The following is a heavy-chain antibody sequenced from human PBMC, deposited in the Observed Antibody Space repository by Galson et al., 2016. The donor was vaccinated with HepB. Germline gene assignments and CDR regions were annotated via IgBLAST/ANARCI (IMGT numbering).Heavy chain of an antibody. D-gene: IGHD2-15*01. Sequence: SETLSLTCTVSGGSIISHYWTWIRQPPGKGLEWIGNIYYRGSTNYNPSLKSRVTISVDMSKNHLSLKLDSVTAADTAVYYCASGGVEAANYLWGQGTLVTVSS. V-gene: IGHV4-59*11. CDR3: ASGGVEAANYL. CDR2: IYYRGST. J-gene: IGHJ5*02. CDR1: GGSIISHY.